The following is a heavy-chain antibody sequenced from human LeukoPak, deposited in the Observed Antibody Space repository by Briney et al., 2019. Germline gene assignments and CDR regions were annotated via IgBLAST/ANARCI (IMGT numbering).Heavy chain of an antibody. V-gene: IGHV3-13*01. Sequence: GGSLRLSCAASGFTFNDYDMHWVRQVTGKGLEWVSSLHTAGDAHYSVSVRGRFIISRDRSKTSFYLQMNSLRAEDSAVYYCSGGCNRAGYAFNIWILVTVV. CDR3: SGGCNRAGYAFNI. CDR2: LHTAGDA. D-gene: IGHD2-8*01. CDR1: GFTFNDYD. J-gene: IGHJ3*02.